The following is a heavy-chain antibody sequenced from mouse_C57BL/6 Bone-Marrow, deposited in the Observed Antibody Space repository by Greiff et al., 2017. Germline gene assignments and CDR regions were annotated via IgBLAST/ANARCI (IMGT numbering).Heavy chain of an antibody. V-gene: IGHV1-5*01. J-gene: IGHJ2*01. CDR1: GYTFTSYW. D-gene: IGHD3-2*02. Sequence: EVQLQQSGTVLARPGASVKMSCKTSGYTFTSYWMHWVKQRPGQGLEWIGAIYPGNSDTSYNQKFKGKAKLTAVTSASTAYMELSSLTNEDSAVYYCTGGPDSSGYGDYWGQGTTLTVSS. CDR3: TGGPDSSGYGDY. CDR2: IYPGNSDT.